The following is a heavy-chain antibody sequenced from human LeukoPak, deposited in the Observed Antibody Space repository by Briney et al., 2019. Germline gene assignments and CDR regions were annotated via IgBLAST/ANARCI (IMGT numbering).Heavy chain of an antibody. CDR2: ISVYNGNT. V-gene: IGHV1-18*01. CDR1: GYTFTSYG. D-gene: IGHD3-3*01. Sequence: GASVKVSCKASGYTFTSYGISWVRQAPGQGLEWMGWISVYNGNTNYAQKLQGRVTMTTDTSTSTAYMELRSLRSDDTAVYYCARVETIFGVVISYYFDYWGQGTLVTVSS. J-gene: IGHJ4*02. CDR3: ARVETIFGVVISYYFDY.